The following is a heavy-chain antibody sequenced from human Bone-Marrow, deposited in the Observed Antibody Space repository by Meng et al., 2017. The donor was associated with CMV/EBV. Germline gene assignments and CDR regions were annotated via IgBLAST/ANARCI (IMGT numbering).Heavy chain of an antibody. CDR1: GFTFSSYE. D-gene: IGHD3-10*01. V-gene: IGHV3-48*03. Sequence: GESLKISCAASGFTFSSYEMNWVRQAPGKGLEWLSYITSSGRRIYYADSVKGRFTISRDNAKNSVYLQMNNRGADDTAVYYCARNWDDVSMVRGVIVTRGMDAWGQGTTVTVSS. CDR2: ITSSGRRI. J-gene: IGHJ6*02. CDR3: ARNWDDVSMVRGVIVTRGMDA.